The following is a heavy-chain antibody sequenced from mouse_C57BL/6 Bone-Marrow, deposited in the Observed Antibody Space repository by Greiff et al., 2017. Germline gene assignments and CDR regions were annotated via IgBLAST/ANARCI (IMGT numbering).Heavy chain of an antibody. CDR3: ARENYGTWYFDV. Sequence: QVQLQQPGAELVMPGASVKLSCKASGYTFTSYWMHWVKQRPGQGLEWIGEIDPSDSYTNYNQKFKGKSTLTVDKSSSTAYMQLSSLTSEDFAVYYCARENYGTWYFDVWGTGTTVTVSS. V-gene: IGHV1-69*01. J-gene: IGHJ1*03. CDR1: GYTFTSYW. D-gene: IGHD1-1*01. CDR2: IDPSDSYT.